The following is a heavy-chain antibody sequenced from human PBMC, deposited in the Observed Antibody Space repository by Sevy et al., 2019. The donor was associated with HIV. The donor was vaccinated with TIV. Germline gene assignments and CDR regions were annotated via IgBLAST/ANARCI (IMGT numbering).Heavy chain of an antibody. V-gene: IGHV5-51*01. CDR2: IYPGDSDT. J-gene: IGHJ4*02. Sequence: GESLKISCKGSGYSFTSYWIGWVRQMPGKGLEWMGIIYPGDSDTRYSPSFQGQVTITAGKSISTADLQWSSLKAWDTARYYYARHGESPGSSDYWGQGTLVTVSS. D-gene: IGHD3-10*01. CDR1: GYSFTSYW. CDR3: ARHGESPGSSDY.